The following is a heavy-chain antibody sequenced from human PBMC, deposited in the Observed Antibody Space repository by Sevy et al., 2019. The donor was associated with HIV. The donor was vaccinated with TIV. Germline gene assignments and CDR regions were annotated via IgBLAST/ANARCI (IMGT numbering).Heavy chain of an antibody. Sequence: ASVKVSCKASGYTFIDYYIHWVRQAPGQALEWMGRINPNSGATKYAQKFQDRVTMTRDTSISTSYMELRRLRSDDTAVYYCAREDYYDASGGWVDCWGQGTLVTVSS. V-gene: IGHV1-2*06. D-gene: IGHD3-22*01. J-gene: IGHJ5*01. CDR3: AREDYYDASGGWVDC. CDR2: INPNSGAT. CDR1: GYTFIDYY.